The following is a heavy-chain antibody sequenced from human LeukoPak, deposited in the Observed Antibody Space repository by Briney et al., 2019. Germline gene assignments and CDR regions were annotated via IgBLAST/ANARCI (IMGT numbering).Heavy chain of an antibody. D-gene: IGHD1-7*01. Sequence: GGSLRLSCEVSGFIFSYYGMNWVRQAPGKGLEWVSAISDSGDATYYADSVKGRFTISRDNSKGTLYLQMNSLRAEDTAVYYCAKEGGTGTRFDYWGQGTLVTVSS. CDR1: GFIFSYYG. CDR3: AKEGGTGTRFDY. J-gene: IGHJ4*02. V-gene: IGHV3-23*01. CDR2: ISDSGDAT.